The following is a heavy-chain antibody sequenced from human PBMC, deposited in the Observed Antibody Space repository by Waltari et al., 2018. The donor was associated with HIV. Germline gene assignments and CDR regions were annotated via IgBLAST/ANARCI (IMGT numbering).Heavy chain of an antibody. Sequence: QVQLQESGPGLVKPSQTLSLTCTVPGGSLSSGMYYWTWIRQRPGMGLEWIGYIQLNGNTFYNPSLRSRIVMLLDTSKNQFSLKLTSVTVADTAVYYCVRGVYCGGACYSGADYWGQGTLVTVSS. CDR3: VRGVYCGGACYSGADY. CDR2: IQLNGNT. V-gene: IGHV4-31*03. D-gene: IGHD2-21*02. J-gene: IGHJ4*02. CDR1: GGSLSSGMYY.